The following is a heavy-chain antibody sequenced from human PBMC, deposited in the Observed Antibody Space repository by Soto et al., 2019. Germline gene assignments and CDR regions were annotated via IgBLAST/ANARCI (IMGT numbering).Heavy chain of an antibody. J-gene: IGHJ4*02. V-gene: IGHV1-18*01. CDR2: ISPNSGRP. D-gene: IGHD3-3*01. Sequence: ASVKVSCKASGFTFSSSAVQWVRQARGQGLEWLGLISPNSGRPSYAQKFEGRVTMTTDTSTTTAYLELRSLRSDDTAVYYCVRQYYDFWTDYPDFDYWGQGALVTVSS. CDR1: GFTFSSSA. CDR3: VRQYYDFWTDYPDFDY.